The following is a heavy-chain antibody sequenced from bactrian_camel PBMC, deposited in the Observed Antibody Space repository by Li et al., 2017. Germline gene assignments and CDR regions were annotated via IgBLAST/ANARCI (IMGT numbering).Heavy chain of an antibody. Sequence: QVQLVESGGGLVQPGGSLRLSCAASGFTFSNHGMNWVRQAPGKGLEWVSGIRSDGTNPYYADSVKGRFTISRDNAKNTLYLQMNSLKTEDTAVYYCAAVRYPSGTYTIGYWGQGTQVTVS. CDR1: GFTFSNHG. CDR2: IRSDGTNP. D-gene: IGHD7*01. CDR3: AAVRYPSGTYTIGY. V-gene: IGHV3S6*01. J-gene: IGHJ6*01.